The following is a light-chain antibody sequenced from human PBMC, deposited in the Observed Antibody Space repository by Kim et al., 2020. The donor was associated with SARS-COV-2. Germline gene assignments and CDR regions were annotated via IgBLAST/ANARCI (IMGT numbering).Light chain of an antibody. Sequence: QSVTHSRTGTISDGGGYNYVSWYQQHPGKAPKLMIYDVSKRPSGVPDRFSGSKSGNTASLTISGLQAEDEADYYCCSYAGSYTYVVFGGGTQLTVL. CDR2: DVS. V-gene: IGLV2-11*01. CDR3: CSYAGSYTYVV. J-gene: IGLJ2*01. CDR1: ISDGGGYNY.